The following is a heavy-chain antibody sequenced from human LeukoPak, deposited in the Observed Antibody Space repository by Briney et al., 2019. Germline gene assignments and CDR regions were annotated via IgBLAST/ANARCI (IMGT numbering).Heavy chain of an antibody. J-gene: IGHJ6*02. Sequence: GGSLRLSCAASGFTFSSYAMHWVRQAPGKGLEWVAVISYDGSNKYYADSVKGRFTISRDNSKNTLYLQMNSLRAEDTAVYYCAGALGIAAAGFYCYYGMDVWGQGTTVTVSS. CDR3: AGALGIAAAGFYCYYGMDV. D-gene: IGHD6-13*01. CDR2: ISYDGSNK. V-gene: IGHV3-30*04. CDR1: GFTFSSYA.